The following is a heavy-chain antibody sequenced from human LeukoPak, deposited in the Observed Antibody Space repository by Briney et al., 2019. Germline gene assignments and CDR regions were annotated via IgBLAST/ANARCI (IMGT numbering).Heavy chain of an antibody. CDR3: ARDPLQSSGWNWYSDL. D-gene: IGHD6-25*01. Sequence: PGGSLRLSCAASGFTFGDFHMSWIRLAPGKGLEWVAYTSTTGRTIYYADSVKGRFVIARDNADQSLYLQMNSLRVEDSAMYFCARDPLQSSGWNWYSDLWGRGTLVGVSS. V-gene: IGHV3-11*01. CDR1: GFTFGDFH. J-gene: IGHJ2*01. CDR2: TSTTGRTI.